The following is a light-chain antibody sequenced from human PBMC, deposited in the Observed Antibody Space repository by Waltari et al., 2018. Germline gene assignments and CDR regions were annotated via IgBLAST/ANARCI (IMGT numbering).Light chain of an antibody. J-gene: IGLJ2*01. Sequence: QSALTQPRSVSGSPGQSVTISCAGTSSDVGAYNHVSRYQQSPGTAPILLIYEVNNRPSGVPDRFSASKSGNTASLTISGLRAEDEADYYRCSYAGDYTLVFGGGTKLTAL. CDR1: SSDVGAYNH. CDR3: CSYAGDYTLV. CDR2: EVN. V-gene: IGLV2-11*01.